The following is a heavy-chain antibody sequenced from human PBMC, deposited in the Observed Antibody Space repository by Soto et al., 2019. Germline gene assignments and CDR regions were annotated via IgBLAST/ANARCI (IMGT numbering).Heavy chain of an antibody. CDR1: GDSISSGGYS. CDR2: IYHSGST. V-gene: IGHV4-30-2*01. J-gene: IGHJ5*02. D-gene: IGHD4-17*01. CDR3: ARFYGDYVNWFDP. Sequence: PSETLSLTCAVSGDSISSGGYSWSWIRHPPGKGLEWIGYIYHSGSTYYNPSLKSRVTISLDRSKNQFSLNLTSVTAADTAVYYCARFYGDYVNWFDPWGQGTLVTVS.